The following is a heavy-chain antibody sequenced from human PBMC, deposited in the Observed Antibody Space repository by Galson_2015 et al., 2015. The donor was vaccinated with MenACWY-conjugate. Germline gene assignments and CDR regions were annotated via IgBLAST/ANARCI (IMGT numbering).Heavy chain of an antibody. CDR3: ARVKGPGIVGITVAFDI. CDR1: GDSVSSPSST. V-gene: IGHV6-1*01. J-gene: IGHJ3*02. D-gene: IGHD1-26*01. Sequence: CAISGDSVSSPSSTWNWIRQSPSRGLEWLARTYYRSQWYNDYAVSVKSRITISLDTSKNQFSLQLKSVTPEDTAVYYCARVKGPGIVGITVAFDIWGQGTVVTVSS. CDR2: TYYRSQWYN.